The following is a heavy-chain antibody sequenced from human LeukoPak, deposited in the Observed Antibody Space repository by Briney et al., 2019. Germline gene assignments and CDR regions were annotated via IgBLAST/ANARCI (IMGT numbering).Heavy chain of an antibody. CDR2: ISSSCSTI. Sequence: GGSLRLSCAASGFTFSSYEMNWVRQAPGKGLEWVSYISSSCSTIYYADSVKGLFTISRDNAKNSLYLQMNSLRAEDTAVYYCARYLATNGYLYQIVGYYYYYMDVWGKGTTVTVSS. D-gene: IGHD1-26*01. CDR1: GFTFSSYE. CDR3: ARYLATNGYLYQIVGYYYYYMDV. V-gene: IGHV3-48*03. J-gene: IGHJ6*03.